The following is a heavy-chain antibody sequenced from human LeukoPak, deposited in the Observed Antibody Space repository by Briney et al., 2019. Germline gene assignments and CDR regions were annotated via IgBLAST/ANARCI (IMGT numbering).Heavy chain of an antibody. D-gene: IGHD3-3*01. CDR1: GASLTGYY. CDR2: IYYNGDT. CDR3: ARSDFWSGPFDY. V-gene: IGHV4-59*12. Sequence: SETLSLSCVVSGASLTGYYWTWIRQTPRKGLEWIGYIYYNGDTKHNPSLKSRVTMSVDTSKNQFSLKLSSVTAADTAVYYCARSDFWSGPFDYWGQGTLVTVSS. J-gene: IGHJ4*02.